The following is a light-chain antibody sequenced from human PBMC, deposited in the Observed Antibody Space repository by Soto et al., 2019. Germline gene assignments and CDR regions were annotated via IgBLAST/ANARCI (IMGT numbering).Light chain of an antibody. J-gene: IGKJ1*01. CDR2: AAS. CDR3: QQSYTTPWT. Sequence: DIQMTQSPSSLSASVGDRVTITCRASQSIRNYLNWYQQKPGKAPKLLIYAASNLQSGVPSRFSGSGSGTEFTLTISSLQPEDFAAFYCQQSYTTPWTFGQGTKVEI. CDR1: QSIRNY. V-gene: IGKV1-39*01.